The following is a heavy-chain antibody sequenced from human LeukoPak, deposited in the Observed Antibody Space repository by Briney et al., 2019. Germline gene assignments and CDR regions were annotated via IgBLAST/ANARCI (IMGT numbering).Heavy chain of an antibody. Sequence: PGGSLRLSCAASGFSFSSYWMHWVRQAPGKGLVWFSRINTDGSSTKYADSVKGRFTISRDNAKTTLYLQMNSLRAEDTAVYFCTTGIGDQQLGEYWGQGTLVTVSS. CDR3: TTGIGDQQLGEY. V-gene: IGHV3-74*03. D-gene: IGHD6-13*01. CDR2: INTDGSST. J-gene: IGHJ4*02. CDR1: GFSFSSYW.